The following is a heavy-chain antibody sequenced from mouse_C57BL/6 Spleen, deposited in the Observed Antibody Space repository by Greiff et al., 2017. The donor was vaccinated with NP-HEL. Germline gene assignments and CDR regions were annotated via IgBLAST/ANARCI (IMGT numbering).Heavy chain of an antibody. V-gene: IGHV1-52*01. CDR3: ARSGYYGSSYGVNWYFDV. CDR2: IDPSDSET. Sequence: VQLQQPGAELVRPGSSVKLSCKASGYTFTSYWMHWVKQRPIQGLEWIGNIDPSDSETHYNQKFKDKATLTVDKSSSTAYMQLSSLTSEDSAVYYCARSGYYGSSYGVNWYFDVWGTGTTVTVSS. D-gene: IGHD1-1*01. J-gene: IGHJ1*03. CDR1: GYTFTSYW.